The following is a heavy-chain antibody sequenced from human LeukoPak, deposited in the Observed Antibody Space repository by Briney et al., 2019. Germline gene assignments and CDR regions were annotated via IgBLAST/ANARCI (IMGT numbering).Heavy chain of an antibody. J-gene: IGHJ6*03. CDR3: AKGASMGYSGYDFLDYHYMDV. Sequence: PGGSLRLSCAASGFTFSNAWMSWVRQAPGKGLEWVSLITWDGGSTYYRDSVKGRFTISRDNSKNSLYLQMNSLRGEDTALYYCAKGASMGYSGYDFLDYHYMDVWGKGTTVTISS. CDR2: ITWDGGST. D-gene: IGHD5-12*01. CDR1: GFTFSNAW. V-gene: IGHV3-43D*03.